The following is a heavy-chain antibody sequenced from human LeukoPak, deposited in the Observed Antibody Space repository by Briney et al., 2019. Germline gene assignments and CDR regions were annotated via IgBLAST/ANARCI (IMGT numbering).Heavy chain of an antibody. D-gene: IGHD5-12*01. V-gene: IGHV3-23*01. CDR2: ISGSGGST. CDR3: AKDYERNYFDY. CDR1: GVTFSSYA. J-gene: IGHJ4*02. Sequence: SGGSLRLSCAASGVTFSSYAMSWVRKAPGKGLEWVSTISGSGGSTYYADSVKGRFTISRDNSKNTLYLQMNSLRAEDTAVYHCAKDYERNYFDYWGQGSLVTVSS.